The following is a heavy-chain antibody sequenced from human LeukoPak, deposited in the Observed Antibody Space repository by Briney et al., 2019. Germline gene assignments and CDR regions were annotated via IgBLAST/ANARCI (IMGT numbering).Heavy chain of an antibody. V-gene: IGHV4-34*01. Sequence: SETLSLTCAVSGGSFSGYYWSWIRQPPGKGLEWIGYIYHSGSTYYNPSLKSRVTISVDTSKNQFSLKLSSVTAADTAVYYCARGSFRPRYYDFWSGFDYWGQGTLVTVSS. CDR3: ARGSFRPRYYDFWSGFDY. CDR1: GGSFSGYY. D-gene: IGHD3-3*01. J-gene: IGHJ4*02. CDR2: IYHSGST.